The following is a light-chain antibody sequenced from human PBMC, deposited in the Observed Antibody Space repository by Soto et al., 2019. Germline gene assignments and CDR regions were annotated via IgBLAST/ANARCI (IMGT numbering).Light chain of an antibody. Sequence: EILLTQSPDTLSLSPGERATLSCRAAQSVGTRLAWYQHKTGQAPRLLISGASSRATGIPDRFTGSGSETSFTLTISRLEPEDFAVYYCQHRSNWPLTFGGGTKVDIK. CDR2: GAS. CDR3: QHRSNWPLT. J-gene: IGKJ4*01. V-gene: IGKV3D-20*02. CDR1: QSVGTRL.